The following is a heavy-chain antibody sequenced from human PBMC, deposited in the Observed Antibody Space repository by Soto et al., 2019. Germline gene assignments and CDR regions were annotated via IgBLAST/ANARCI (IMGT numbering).Heavy chain of an antibody. J-gene: IGHJ6*02. V-gene: IGHV3-33*01. CDR1: GFTFNNYG. CDR3: ARRQIPPPTRGAANARGGMDV. CDR2: IWNDGSNS. D-gene: IGHD6-13*01. Sequence: QVQLVESGGGVVQPGRSLRLSCAASGFTFNNYGMHWVRQAPGKGLEWLAVIWNDGSNSYYANSVKGRFTNSRDNSKNTLYLQMSSLRAEDTAVYYCARRQIPPPTRGAANARGGMDVWGQGTMVTVSS.